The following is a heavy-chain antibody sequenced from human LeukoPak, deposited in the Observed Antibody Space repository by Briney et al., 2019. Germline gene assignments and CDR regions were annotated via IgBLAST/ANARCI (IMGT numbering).Heavy chain of an antibody. D-gene: IGHD3-10*01. CDR3: AKDQVRAITMVRGVITDY. J-gene: IGHJ4*02. CDR1: GFTFSSYG. V-gene: IGHV3-30*18. Sequence: GGSLRLSCAPSGFTFSSYGMHWVRQAPGKGLEWVAVISYDGSNKYYADSVKGRFTISRDTSKNTLYLQMNSLRAEDTAVYYCAKDQVRAITMVRGVITDYWGQGTLVTVSS. CDR2: ISYDGSNK.